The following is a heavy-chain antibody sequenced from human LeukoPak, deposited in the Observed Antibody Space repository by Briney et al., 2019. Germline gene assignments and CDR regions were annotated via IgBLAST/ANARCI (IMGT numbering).Heavy chain of an antibody. V-gene: IGHV3-30*02. J-gene: IGHJ4*02. CDR2: IRYDGSNK. CDR1: GSTFSSYG. Sequence: EPGGSLRLSCAASGSTFSSYGMPWVRQAPGKGLERVAFIRYDGSNKYYADSVKGRFTISRDNSKNTLYLQMNRLRAEDTAVYYCATYPRANAYWGQGTLVTVSS. CDR3: ATYPRANAY.